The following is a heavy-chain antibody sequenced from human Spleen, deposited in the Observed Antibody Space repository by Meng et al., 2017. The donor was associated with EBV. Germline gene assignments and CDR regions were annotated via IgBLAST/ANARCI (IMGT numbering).Heavy chain of an antibody. D-gene: IGHD4-17*01. CDR1: GFTFSDYF. CDR3: ARTVPTVNYFDP. V-gene: IGHV3-11*01. Sequence: VQLVESGGGVVQPGRSLRLSCAASGFTFSDYFMSWIRQAPGKGLEWVSYISSSGNNIYYADSVKGRFTISRDNAKKSLYLQMNSLRPEDTAVYYCARTVPTVNYFDPWGQGTLVTVSS. J-gene: IGHJ5*02. CDR2: ISSSGNNI.